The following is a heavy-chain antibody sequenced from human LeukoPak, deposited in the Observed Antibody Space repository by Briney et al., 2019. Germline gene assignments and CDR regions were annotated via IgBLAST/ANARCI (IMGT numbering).Heavy chain of an antibody. D-gene: IGHD3-10*02. J-gene: IGHJ3*02. V-gene: IGHV4-59*01. CDR2: IYYSGST. CDR1: GGSISSYY. Sequence: SETLSLTCTVSGGSISSYYWSWIRQPPGKGLEWIGYIYYSGSTNYNPSLKSRVTISVDTSKNQFSLKLSSVTAADTAVYYRARKYYYVEHDAFDIWGQGTMVTVSS. CDR3: ARKYYYVEHDAFDI.